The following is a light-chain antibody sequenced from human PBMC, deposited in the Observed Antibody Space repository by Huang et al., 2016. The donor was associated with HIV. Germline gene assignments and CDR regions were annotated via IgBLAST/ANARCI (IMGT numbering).Light chain of an antibody. CDR2: VAY. CDR3: QQSHSTPWT. CDR1: QSITNS. Sequence: DIQMTQSPSSLSASVGDRVIITCRTSQSITNSLNLYQQKPGEAPKVLIYVAYNLQSGVPSRFRSGGSGTDFTLTISSLQPEDFATYVCQQSHSTPWTFGRGTKVEIK. J-gene: IGKJ1*01. V-gene: IGKV1-39*01.